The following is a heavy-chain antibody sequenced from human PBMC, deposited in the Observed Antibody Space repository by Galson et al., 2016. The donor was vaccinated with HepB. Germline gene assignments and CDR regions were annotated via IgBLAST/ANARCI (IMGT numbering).Heavy chain of an antibody. CDR1: GGSISSSTHY. V-gene: IGHV4-39*01. J-gene: IGHJ3*02. Sequence: SETLSPTCTVSGGSISSSTHYWGWIRQPPGKGLEWIGSIYYSWSTFSNPSLQSRITISVDTSKDQFSLKLRSVTAADTAVYFCARRSLVGERGNAFDIWGQGTMVTVSS. D-gene: IGHD1-26*01. CDR2: IYYSWST. CDR3: ARRSLVGERGNAFDI.